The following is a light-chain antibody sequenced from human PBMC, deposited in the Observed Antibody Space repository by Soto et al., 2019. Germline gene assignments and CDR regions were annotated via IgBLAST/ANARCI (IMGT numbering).Light chain of an antibody. CDR3: SSYTSSGTLV. J-gene: IGLJ2*01. CDR2: EVN. Sequence: QSVLTQPASVSRSPGQSITISCTGTSSDVGGYNYVSWNQQHPDKAPKLIIYEVNSRPSGVSDRFSGSKSGNTASLTISGLQAEDEAHYYCSSYTSSGTLVFGGGTQLTVL. V-gene: IGLV2-14*01. CDR1: SSDVGGYNY.